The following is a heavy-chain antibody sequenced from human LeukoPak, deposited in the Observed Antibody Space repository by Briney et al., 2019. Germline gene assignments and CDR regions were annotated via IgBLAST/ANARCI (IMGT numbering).Heavy chain of an antibody. CDR1: GRSLSSGGNY. CDR2: IYNSGST. V-gene: IGHV4-31*01. J-gene: IGHJ5*02. Sequence: PSDTLPLTCTVSGRSLSSGGNYWPWIRKHPGKGLEWIWYIYNSGSTCYTAPLKSLVTISLDTSKNQFSLKLTSVTAADTAVYYCARDRWVDPWGQGTLVTVSS. CDR3: ARDRWVDP.